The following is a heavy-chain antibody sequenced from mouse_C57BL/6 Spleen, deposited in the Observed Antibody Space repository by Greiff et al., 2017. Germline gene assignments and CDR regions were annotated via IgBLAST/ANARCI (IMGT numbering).Heavy chain of an antibody. Sequence: EVQRVESGGGLVQPGGSLSLSCAASGFTFTDYYMSWVRQPPGKALEWLGFIRNKANGYTTEYSASVQGRFTISSDNSQSILYLQMNALRTEDSATYYCARYDYSNSAWFAYWGQGTLVTVSA. CDR1: GFTFTDYY. CDR3: ARYDYSNSAWFAY. J-gene: IGHJ3*01. V-gene: IGHV7-3*01. CDR2: IRNKANGYTT. D-gene: IGHD2-5*01.